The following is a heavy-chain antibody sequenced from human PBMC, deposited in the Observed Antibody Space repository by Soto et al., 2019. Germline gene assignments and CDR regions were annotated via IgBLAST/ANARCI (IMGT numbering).Heavy chain of an antibody. CDR3: ARDPSVGATRSFDY. D-gene: IGHD1-26*01. CDR2: ISSSSSTI. V-gene: IGHV3-48*02. Sequence: PGGSLRLSCEASGFTFSSYSMNWVRQAPGKGLEWVSYISSSSSTIYYADSVKGRFTISRDNAKNSLYLQMNSLRDEDTAVYYCARDPSVGATRSFDYWGQGTLVTVSS. CDR1: GFTFSSYS. J-gene: IGHJ4*02.